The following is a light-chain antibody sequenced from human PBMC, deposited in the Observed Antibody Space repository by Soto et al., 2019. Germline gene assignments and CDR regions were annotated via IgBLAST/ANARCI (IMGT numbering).Light chain of an antibody. Sequence: EIVMTQSPLSLSVTPGESASISCRSSQSLLHSNGNSYFDWYLQKPGQSPQLLIYLGSNRASGVPDRFSGSGSGTDFTLKISRVEAEDVGVYYCMQALQTPLTFGRGTRLEIK. CDR1: QSLLHSNGNSY. V-gene: IGKV2-28*01. CDR2: LGS. J-gene: IGKJ5*01. CDR3: MQALQTPLT.